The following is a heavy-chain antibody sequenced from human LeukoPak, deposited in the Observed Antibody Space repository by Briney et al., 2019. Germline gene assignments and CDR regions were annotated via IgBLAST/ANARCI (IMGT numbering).Heavy chain of an antibody. CDR1: GDSVSSNSGT. V-gene: IGHV6-1*01. Sequence: SQTLSLTCAISGDSVSSNSGTWNLIRQSPSRGLEWLGRTYYRSKWYNDYAVSVKSRISISPDTSKNQFSLQLNSVTPEDTAVYYCARGTTGYKMDVWGQGTTVTVSS. J-gene: IGHJ6*02. D-gene: IGHD3-9*01. CDR3: ARGTTGYKMDV. CDR2: TYYRSKWYN.